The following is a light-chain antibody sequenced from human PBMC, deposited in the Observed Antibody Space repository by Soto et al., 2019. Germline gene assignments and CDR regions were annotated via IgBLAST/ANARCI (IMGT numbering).Light chain of an antibody. V-gene: IGKV3-20*01. CDR3: QDSSTSPWP. CDR1: QSISRN. J-gene: IGKJ1*01. CDR2: ATS. Sequence: EIVWTQSPSTLSVSLWERATLSCRASQSISRNLAWYQQKPGQAPRLLIYATSFRATGIPDRFRGSGSGTDFTLTISSLEPEDSAVYYCQDSSTSPWPFGQGTKVDI.